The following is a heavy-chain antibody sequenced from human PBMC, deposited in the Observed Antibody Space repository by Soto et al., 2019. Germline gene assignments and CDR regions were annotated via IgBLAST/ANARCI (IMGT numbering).Heavy chain of an antibody. CDR1: GYSFTSYW. D-gene: IGHD5-12*01. Sequence: GESLKISCKGSGYSFTSYWIGCVRQMPGKGLEWMGIIYPGDSDTRYSPSFQGQVTISADKSISTAYLQWSSLKASDTAMYYCARQRVGYSGYDLGLLDYWGQGTLVTVSS. CDR2: IYPGDSDT. CDR3: ARQRVGYSGYDLGLLDY. J-gene: IGHJ4*02. V-gene: IGHV5-51*01.